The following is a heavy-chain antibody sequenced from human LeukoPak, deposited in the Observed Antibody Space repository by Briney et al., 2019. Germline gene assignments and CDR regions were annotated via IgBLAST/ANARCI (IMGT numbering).Heavy chain of an antibody. CDR1: GGSISSPY. CDR3: ARAPLYSGGSGWSIYYFYAMDV. Sequence: SETLSLTCTVSGGSISSPYWSWVRQPPGKVLEWIGYIDTSGSTNYNPTLKSRVTISLDTPKSQFSLKLSSVTAADTAVYYCARAPLYSGGSGWSIYYFYAMDVGSQGTTVTVSS. D-gene: IGHD6-19*01. CDR2: IDTSGST. V-gene: IGHV4-59*11. J-gene: IGHJ6*02.